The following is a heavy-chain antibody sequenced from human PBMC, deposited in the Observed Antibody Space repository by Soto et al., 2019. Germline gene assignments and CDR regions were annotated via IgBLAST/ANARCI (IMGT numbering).Heavy chain of an antibody. CDR3: ARTFMVTSGGVMEPIYWSFDL. Sequence: SPPPTVSCGSLRSNAFFWARVRPPRGGGLGWLGYIFYTGSTDYNPSLHSRLTISLDTSENQFSLRLDSVTAADTAVYYCARTFMVTSGGVMEPIYWSFDLWGRGTLVTVSS. D-gene: IGHD3-16*01. CDR2: IFYTGST. V-gene: IGHV4-31*03. CDR1: CGSLRSNAFF. J-gene: IGHJ2*01.